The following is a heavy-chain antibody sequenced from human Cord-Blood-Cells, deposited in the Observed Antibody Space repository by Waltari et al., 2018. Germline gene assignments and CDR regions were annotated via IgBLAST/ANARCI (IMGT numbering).Heavy chain of an antibody. J-gene: IGHJ5*02. Sequence: QVQLQESGPGLVKPSETLYLTCAVAGSSISSGYYGRWIRPPPAKGLEWIGSIYHSGSTYYNPSLKSRVTISVDTSKNQFALKLSSVTAADTAVYYCARAYYYGSGSYYPHGSWFDPWGQGTLVTVSS. CDR2: IYHSGST. CDR1: GSSISSGYY. CDR3: ARAYYYGSGSYYPHGSWFDP. D-gene: IGHD3-10*01. V-gene: IGHV4-38-2*01.